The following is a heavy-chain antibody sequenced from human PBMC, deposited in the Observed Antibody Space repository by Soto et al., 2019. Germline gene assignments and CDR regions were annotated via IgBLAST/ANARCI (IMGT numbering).Heavy chain of an antibody. J-gene: IGHJ4*02. CDR1: GFTFSSYG. D-gene: IGHD2-15*01. CDR3: ARTSLLGYCSGGSCYPY. Sequence: GGSLRLSCAASGFTFSSYGMHWVRQAPGKGLEWVAVISYDGSNKYYADSVKGRFTISRDNSKNTLYLKMNSLRAEDTAVYYCARTSLLGYCSGGSCYPYWGQGTLVTVSS. V-gene: IGHV3-30*03. CDR2: ISYDGSNK.